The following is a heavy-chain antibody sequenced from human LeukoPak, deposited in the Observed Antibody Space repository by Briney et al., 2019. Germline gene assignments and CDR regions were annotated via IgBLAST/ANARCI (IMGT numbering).Heavy chain of an antibody. J-gene: IGHJ4*02. Sequence: PVGSLRLSCAASGFTFSNYAMSCVRQAPGKGLEWVSAISGSADTTYSAHFLNGRFTISRDSSKNTMYLQMNSLRVEDTAVYYCARDRDCGDGGCCPHFDYWGQGVRVTVSS. V-gene: IGHV3-23*01. CDR2: ISGSADTT. D-gene: IGHD2-15*01. CDR1: GFTFSNYA. CDR3: ARDRDCGDGGCCPHFDY.